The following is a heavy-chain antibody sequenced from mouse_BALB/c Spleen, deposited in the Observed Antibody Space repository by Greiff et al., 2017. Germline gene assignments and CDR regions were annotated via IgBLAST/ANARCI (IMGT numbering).Heavy chain of an antibody. CDR2: ISSGSSTI. CDR1: GFTFSSFG. CDR3: ARSAWLLLYLDY. V-gene: IGHV5-17*02. D-gene: IGHD2-3*01. Sequence: EVKLVESGGGLVQPGGSRKLPCAASGFTFSSFGMHWVRQAPEKGLEWVAYISSGSSTIYYADTVKGRFTISRDNPKNTLFLQMTSLRSEDTAMYNCARSAWLLLYLDYWGQGTTLTVSS. J-gene: IGHJ2*01.